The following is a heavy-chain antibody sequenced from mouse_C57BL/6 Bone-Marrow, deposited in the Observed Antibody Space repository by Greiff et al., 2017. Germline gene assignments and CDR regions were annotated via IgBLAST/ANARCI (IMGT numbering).Heavy chain of an antibody. CDR2: INPSNGGT. V-gene: IGHV1-53*01. Sequence: QVQLQQPGTELVKPGASVKLSCKASGYTFTSYWMHWVKQRPGQGLEWIGNINPSNGGTNYNEKFKSKATLTVDKSSSTAYMQLSSLTSEDSAVYYRARPTVVAPEFAYWGQGTLVTVSA. CDR3: ARPTVVAPEFAY. D-gene: IGHD1-1*01. CDR1: GYTFTSYW. J-gene: IGHJ3*01.